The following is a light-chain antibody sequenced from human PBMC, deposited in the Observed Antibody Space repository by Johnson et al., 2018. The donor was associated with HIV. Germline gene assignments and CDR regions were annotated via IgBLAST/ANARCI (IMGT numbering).Light chain of an antibody. CDR1: SSNIGTND. CDR3: GTWDSSLTLYF. Sequence: QSVLTQPPSVSAAPGQKVTVSCSGSSSNIGTNDVSWYQQFPGAAPKLLIYENNKRPSGIPDRFSGSKSGTSATLGITGLQTGDEADYYCGTWDSSLTLYFFGTGTKVTVL. CDR2: ENN. J-gene: IGLJ1*01. V-gene: IGLV1-51*02.